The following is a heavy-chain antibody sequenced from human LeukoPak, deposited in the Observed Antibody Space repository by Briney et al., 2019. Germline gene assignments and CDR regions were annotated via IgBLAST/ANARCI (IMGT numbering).Heavy chain of an antibody. D-gene: IGHD6-19*01. V-gene: IGHV3-23*01. Sequence: GGSLRLSCAASGFTFSSYAMSWVRQAPGKGLEWVSAISGSGGSTYYADSGKGWFTISRDNSKNTLYLQMNSLRAEDTAVYYCAKGKSSGWYGGFDYWGQGTLVTVSS. CDR2: ISGSGGST. J-gene: IGHJ4*02. CDR1: GFTFSSYA. CDR3: AKGKSSGWYGGFDY.